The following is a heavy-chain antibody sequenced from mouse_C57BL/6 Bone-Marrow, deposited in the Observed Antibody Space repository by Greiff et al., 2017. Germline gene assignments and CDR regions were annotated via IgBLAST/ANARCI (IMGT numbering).Heavy chain of an antibody. CDR2: FHPYNDDT. CDR1: GYTFTTYP. CDR3: ARRDDYDEQFAY. Sequence: QVQLKQSGAELVKPGASVKMSCKASGYTFTTYPIEWMKQNHGKSLEWIGNFHPYNDDTKYNEKFKGKATLTVEKSSSTVYLELIRLTSDDSAVYYCARRDDYDEQFAYWGQGTLVTVSA. D-gene: IGHD2-4*01. J-gene: IGHJ3*01. V-gene: IGHV1-47*01.